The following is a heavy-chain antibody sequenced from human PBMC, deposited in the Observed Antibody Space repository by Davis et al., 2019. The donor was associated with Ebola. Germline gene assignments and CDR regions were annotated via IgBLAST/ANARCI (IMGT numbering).Heavy chain of an antibody. CDR2: ISGRGGSGGST. CDR1: GFTFSSYA. V-gene: IGHV3-23*01. CDR3: AKSLILGYSSSFDQ. Sequence: PGGSLRLSCAASGFTFSSYAMSWVRQAPGKGLEWVSDISGRGGSGGSTYYADSVQGRFTISRDNSKNTLFLQMTGLRAEDTAVYYCAKSLILGYSSSFDQWGQGTLVTVSA. D-gene: IGHD6-6*01. J-gene: IGHJ4*02.